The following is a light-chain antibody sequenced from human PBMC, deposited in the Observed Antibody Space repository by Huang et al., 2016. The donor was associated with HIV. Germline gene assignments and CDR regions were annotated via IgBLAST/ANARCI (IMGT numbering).Light chain of an antibody. CDR1: QSLVHDNGDSD. J-gene: IGKJ4*01. CDR2: MAS. V-gene: IGKV2-28*01. Sequence: DIVMTQSPLSLPVTPGEPASISCRSSQSLVHDNGDSDLDWYLQKPGQSPQVLIYMASVRGPGIPDRFSGGGSGTNFTLEINRVDAEDVGTYYCMQSLQRLTFGGGTRLEIK. CDR3: MQSLQRLT.